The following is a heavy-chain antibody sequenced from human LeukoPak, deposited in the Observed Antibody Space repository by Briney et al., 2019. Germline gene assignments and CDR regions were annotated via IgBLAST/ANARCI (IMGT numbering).Heavy chain of an antibody. CDR1: GFTFSHYW. J-gene: IGHJ5*02. V-gene: IGHV3-7*05. CDR2: IEQNGGDK. CDR3: ARDDGWLQLYH. Sequence: GGSLRLSCAASGFTFSHYWMTWVRQAPGKGLEWVANIEQNGGDKYYLDSVKGRLTISRNNAKNSLYLQMNSLRAEDTAVYYCARDDGWLQLYHWGQGNLVTVSS. D-gene: IGHD5-24*01.